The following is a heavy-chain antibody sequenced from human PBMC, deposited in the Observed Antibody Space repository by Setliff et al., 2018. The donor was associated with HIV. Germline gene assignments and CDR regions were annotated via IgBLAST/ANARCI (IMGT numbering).Heavy chain of an antibody. D-gene: IGHD4-17*01. Sequence: SETLSLTCTVSSGSISSHYYWTWIRQPPGKGLEWIGYISHTGNISYNPSLKSRVTISLDTSKKQFSLKLSSLTAADTAVYYCAREVILRVYGDYAQYHYYMDVWGKGTTVTSP. J-gene: IGHJ6*03. V-gene: IGHV4-59*12. CDR1: SGSISSHYY. CDR2: ISHTGNI. CDR3: AREVILRVYGDYAQYHYYMDV.